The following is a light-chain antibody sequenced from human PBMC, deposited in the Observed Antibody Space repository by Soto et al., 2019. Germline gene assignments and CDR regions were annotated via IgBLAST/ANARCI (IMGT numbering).Light chain of an antibody. Sequence: QSVLTQSPSASGTPGQRVSISCSGSTSNIGTNTVSWYQHVPGTAPKLLIYSNDQRPSAVPGRFSGSKSGTSASLAISGLLSEDEADYYCSTWDGSRNVVFGGGTKLTVL. J-gene: IGLJ2*01. CDR1: TSNIGTNT. CDR2: SND. CDR3: STWDGSRNVV. V-gene: IGLV1-44*01.